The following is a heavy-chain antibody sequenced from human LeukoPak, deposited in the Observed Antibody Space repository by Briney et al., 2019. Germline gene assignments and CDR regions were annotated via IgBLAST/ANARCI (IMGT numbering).Heavy chain of an antibody. J-gene: IGHJ4*02. CDR1: GYTFTGYY. CDR3: ARGQQWLEAFDF. Sequence: ASVTVSCKASGYTFTGYYMHWVRQAPGQGLEWMGWINPNSGGTNYAQKFQGRVTMTRDTSISTAYMELYRLRSDDTAVYYCARGQQWLEAFDFWGLGTLVTVSS. CDR2: INPNSGGT. V-gene: IGHV1-2*02. D-gene: IGHD6-19*01.